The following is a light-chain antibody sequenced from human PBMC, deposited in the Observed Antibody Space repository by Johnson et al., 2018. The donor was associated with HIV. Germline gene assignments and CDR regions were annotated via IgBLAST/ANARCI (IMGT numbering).Light chain of an antibody. CDR3: GTWDTSLSAFV. CDR2: ENN. CDR1: SSSIGSNY. J-gene: IGLJ1*01. Sequence: QSVLTQPPSVSAAPGQKVSISCSGNSSSIGSNYVSWYQQLPGAAPKLLIFENNKRPSGIPDRFSGSKSGTSATLGITGLQPGDEADFYCGTWDTSLSAFVFGTGTKVTV. V-gene: IGLV1-51*02.